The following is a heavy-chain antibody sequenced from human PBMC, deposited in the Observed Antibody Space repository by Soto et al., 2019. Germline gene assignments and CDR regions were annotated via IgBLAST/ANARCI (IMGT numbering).Heavy chain of an antibody. D-gene: IGHD6-13*01. CDR2: INHSGST. CDR1: GGSFSGYY. Sequence: SETLSLTCAVYGGSFSGYYWSWIRQPPWKGLEWIGEINHSGSTNYNPSLKSRVTISVDTSKNQFSLKLSSVTAADTAVYYCARGVVIAAAGVWTYYYYYGMDVWGQGTTVTVSS. V-gene: IGHV4-34*01. J-gene: IGHJ6*02. CDR3: ARGVVIAAAGVWTYYYYYGMDV.